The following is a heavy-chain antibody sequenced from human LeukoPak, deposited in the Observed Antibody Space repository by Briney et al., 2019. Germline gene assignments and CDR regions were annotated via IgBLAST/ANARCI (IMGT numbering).Heavy chain of an antibody. D-gene: IGHD1-26*01. Sequence: ASVKVSCKASGGTFSSYAISWVRQAPGQGLEWMRRIIPIFGIANYAQKFQGRVTITADKSTSTAYMELSSLRSEDTAVYYCARDEGGLFDPWGQGTLVTVSS. J-gene: IGHJ5*02. CDR2: IIPIFGIA. CDR3: ARDEGGLFDP. CDR1: GGTFSSYA. V-gene: IGHV1-69*04.